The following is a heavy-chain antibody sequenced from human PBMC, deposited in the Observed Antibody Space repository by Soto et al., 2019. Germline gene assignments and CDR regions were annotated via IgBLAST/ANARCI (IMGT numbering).Heavy chain of an antibody. CDR2: ISYDGSNK. V-gene: IGHV3-30*18. D-gene: IGHD2-8*01. CDR3: AKDWGSTNGEYYYYYGMDV. J-gene: IGHJ6*02. Sequence: PGGSLRLSCAASGFTFSSYGMHWVRQAPGKGLEWVAVISYDGSNKYYADSVKGRFTISRDNSKNTLYLQMNSLRAEDTAVYYCAKDWGSTNGEYYYYYGMDVWGQGTTVTVSS. CDR1: GFTFSSYG.